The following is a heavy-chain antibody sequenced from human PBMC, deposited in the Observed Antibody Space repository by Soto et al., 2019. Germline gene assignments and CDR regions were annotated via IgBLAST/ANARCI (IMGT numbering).Heavy chain of an antibody. CDR2: ITSSGSST. CDR1: GFTFSTSS. V-gene: IGHV3-48*01. D-gene: IGHD3-3*01. J-gene: IGHJ4*02. Sequence: PGGSLRLSCAASGFTFSTSSMNWVRQAPGKGLEWVSYITSSGSSTSYADSVKGRFTISRDNAKDSLYLQMNSLRAEDTAVYYCVRTFWTGYLTIDCCGQGALVTVSS. CDR3: VRTFWTGYLTIDC.